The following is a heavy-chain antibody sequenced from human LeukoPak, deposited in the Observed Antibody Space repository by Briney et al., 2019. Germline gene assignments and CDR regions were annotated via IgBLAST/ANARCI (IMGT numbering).Heavy chain of an antibody. CDR2: MNPNSGNT. Sequence: ASVKVSCKASGYTFTSYDINWVRQATGQGLEWMGWMNPNSGNTGYAQKFQGRVTITRNTSISTAYMELSSLRSEDTAVYYCARHYYYDSSGYYFDAFDIWGQGTMVTVSS. CDR3: ARHYYYDSSGYYFDAFDI. CDR1: GYTFTSYD. V-gene: IGHV1-8*03. D-gene: IGHD3-22*01. J-gene: IGHJ3*02.